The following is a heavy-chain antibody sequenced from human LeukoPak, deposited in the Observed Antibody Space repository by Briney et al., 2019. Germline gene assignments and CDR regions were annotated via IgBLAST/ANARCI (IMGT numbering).Heavy chain of an antibody. CDR1: GFTFSSYW. J-gene: IGHJ4*02. CDR2: IKQDGSEK. Sequence: GGSLRLSCAASGFTFSSYWMSWVRQAPGKGLEWVANIKQDGSEKYYVDSVKGRFTISRDNAKNSLYLQMNSLRAEDTAVYYCAGDSYDYIWGSLRNYWGQGTLVTVSS. D-gene: IGHD3-16*01. CDR3: AGDSYDYIWGSLRNY. V-gene: IGHV3-7*01.